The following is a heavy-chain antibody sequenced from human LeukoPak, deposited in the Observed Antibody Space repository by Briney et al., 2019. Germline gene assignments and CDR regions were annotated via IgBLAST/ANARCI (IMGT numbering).Heavy chain of an antibody. J-gene: IGHJ4*02. D-gene: IGHD6-13*01. V-gene: IGHV3-73*01. CDR3: RAAADLNDY. Sequence: GGSLKLSCAASGFTFSGSAMHWVRQASGKGLEWLGRTRSKADSYTTAYAASVKGRFIVSRDDSKNTAYLQMNSLKTEDTAVYYCRAAADLNDYWGQGTLVTVSS. CDR1: GFTFSGSA. CDR2: TRSKADSYTT.